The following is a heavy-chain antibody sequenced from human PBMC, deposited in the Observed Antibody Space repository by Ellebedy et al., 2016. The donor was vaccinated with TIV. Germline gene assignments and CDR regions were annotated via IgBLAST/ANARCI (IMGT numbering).Heavy chain of an antibody. CDR2: ISGSGGWT. V-gene: IGHV3-23*01. CDR1: GFTFSNYA. Sequence: GESLKISCAASGFTFSNYAMSWVRQAPGKGLEWVSGISGSGGWTYYADSVKGRFTISRDSSKNTVYLQMTNLRVEDTAVYYCARDRHCVADRCYSVWGQGTLVTVSS. D-gene: IGHD2-15*01. J-gene: IGHJ4*02. CDR3: ARDRHCVADRCYSV.